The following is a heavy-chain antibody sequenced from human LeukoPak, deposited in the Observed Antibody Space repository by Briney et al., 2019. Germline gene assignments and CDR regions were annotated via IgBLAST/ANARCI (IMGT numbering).Heavy chain of an antibody. Sequence: PGRSLRLSCAASGFTFSSYAMHWVRQAPGKGLEWVAVISYDGSNKYYADSVKGRFTISRDNSKNTLYLQMNSLRAEDTAVYYCARDGEGYSSTSCYPGYNWFDPWGQGTLVTVSS. J-gene: IGHJ5*02. CDR3: ARDGEGYSSTSCYPGYNWFDP. CDR2: ISYDGSNK. V-gene: IGHV3-30*04. D-gene: IGHD2-2*01. CDR1: GFTFSSYA.